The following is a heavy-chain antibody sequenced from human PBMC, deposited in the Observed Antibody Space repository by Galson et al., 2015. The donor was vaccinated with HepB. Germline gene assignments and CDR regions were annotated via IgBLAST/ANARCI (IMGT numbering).Heavy chain of an antibody. CDR1: GFTVSSNY. J-gene: IGHJ6*02. CDR2: IYSGGST. V-gene: IGHV3-53*01. D-gene: IGHD3-10*01. Sequence: SLRLSCAASGFTVSSNYMSWVRQAPGKGLEWVSVIYSGGSTYYADSVKGRFTISRDNSKNTLYLQMNSLRAEDTAVYYCARTPMDPVYYYYYYGMDVWGQGTAVTVSS. CDR3: ARTPMDPVYYYYYYGMDV.